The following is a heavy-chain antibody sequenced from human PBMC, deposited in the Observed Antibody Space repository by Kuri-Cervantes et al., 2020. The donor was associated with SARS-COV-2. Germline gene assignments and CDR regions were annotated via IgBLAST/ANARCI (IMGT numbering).Heavy chain of an antibody. J-gene: IGHJ6*02. D-gene: IGHD3-22*01. CDR1: GDSISSNSAA. V-gene: IGHV6-1*01. CDR3: AREGVRYYDSSGYYYDYYYGMDV. Sequence: SQTLSLTCAISGDSISSNSAAWNWIRQSPSRGLEWLGRTYYRSKWYNDYAVSVKSRITINPDTSKNQFSLQLDSVTPEDTAVYYCAREGVRYYDSSGYYYDYYYGMDVWGQGTTVTVSS. CDR2: TYYRSKWYN.